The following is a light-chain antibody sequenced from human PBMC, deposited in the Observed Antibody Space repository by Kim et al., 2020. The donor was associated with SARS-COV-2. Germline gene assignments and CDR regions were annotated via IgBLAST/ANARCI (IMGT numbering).Light chain of an antibody. CDR3: QLWDSTSDHFGVV. Sequence: GKTARITCGENNSGRKSVYWYQQKPGQAPVLVIYDDNNRPSGIPERFSGSNSGNTATLTISRVEAGDEADFYCQLWDSTSDHFGVVFGGGTQLTVL. J-gene: IGLJ2*01. CDR2: DDN. CDR1: NSGRKS. V-gene: IGLV3-21*03.